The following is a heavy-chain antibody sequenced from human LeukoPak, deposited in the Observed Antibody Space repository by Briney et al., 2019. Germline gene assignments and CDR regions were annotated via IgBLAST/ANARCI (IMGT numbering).Heavy chain of an antibody. CDR1: GFTFSRYA. Sequence: GGSLRLSCAASGFTFSRYAMHWVRQAPGKGLEWVAVISYDGSNKYYADSVKGRFTISRDNSKNTLYLQMNSLRAEDTAVYYCAKYKWGVTHYYYYYGMDVWGQGTTVTVSS. CDR3: AKYKWGVTHYYYYYGMDV. J-gene: IGHJ6*02. CDR2: ISYDGSNK. D-gene: IGHD4-23*01. V-gene: IGHV3-30-3*02.